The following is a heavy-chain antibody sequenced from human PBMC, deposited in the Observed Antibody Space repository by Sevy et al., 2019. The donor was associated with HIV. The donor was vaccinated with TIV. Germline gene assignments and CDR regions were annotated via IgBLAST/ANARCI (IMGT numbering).Heavy chain of an antibody. CDR2: INQDGSTN. J-gene: IGHJ4*02. CDR3: ARAIAAAAGF. Sequence: VGSLRLSCAGSGFSFHAYWMHWVRQAPGKGLEWLANINQDGSTNYYADSVKGRFTISRDNAKNLVYLQMNSLRPEDTGLYYCARAIAAAAGFWGQGTLVTVSS. CDR1: GFSFHAYW. D-gene: IGHD6-13*01. V-gene: IGHV3-7*01.